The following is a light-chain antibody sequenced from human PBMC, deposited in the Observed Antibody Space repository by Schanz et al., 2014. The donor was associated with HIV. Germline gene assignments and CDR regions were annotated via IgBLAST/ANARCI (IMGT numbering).Light chain of an antibody. CDR3: GTWDNSLTAVV. V-gene: IGLV2-8*01. CDR2: EVS. Sequence: QSALTQPPSASGSPGQSVTISCTGTSSDVGGYNYVSWYQQHPGKAPKLIISEVSKRPSGVPDRFSGSKSGNTASLTVSGLQAEDEADYYCGTWDNSLTAVVFGGGTKLTVL. J-gene: IGLJ2*01. CDR1: SSDVGGYNY.